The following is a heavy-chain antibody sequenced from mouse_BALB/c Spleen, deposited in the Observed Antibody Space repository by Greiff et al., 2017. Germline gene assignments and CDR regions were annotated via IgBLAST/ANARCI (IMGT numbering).Heavy chain of an antibody. J-gene: IGHJ2*01. CDR1: GYTFTSYW. V-gene: IGHV1S81*02. Sequence: QVQLKESGAELVKPGASVKLSCKASGYTFTSYWMHWVKQRPGQGLEWIGEINPSNGRTNYNEKFKSKATLTVDKSSSTAYMQLSSLTSEDSAVYYCARVDYYGSSSFDYWGQGTTLTVSS. D-gene: IGHD1-1*01. CDR3: ARVDYYGSSSFDY. CDR2: INPSNGRT.